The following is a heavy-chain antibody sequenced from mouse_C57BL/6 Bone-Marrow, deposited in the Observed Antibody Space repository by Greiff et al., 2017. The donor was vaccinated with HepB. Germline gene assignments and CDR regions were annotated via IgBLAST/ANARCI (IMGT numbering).Heavy chain of an antibody. J-gene: IGHJ1*03. CDR1: GYAFTNYL. CDR2: INPGSGGT. CDR3: ARSPYYRYFDV. Sequence: VKLMESGAELVRPGTSVKVSCKASGYAFTNYLIEWVKQRPGQGLEWIGVINPGSGGTNYNEKFKGKATLTADKSSSTAYMQLSSLTSEDSAVYFCARSPYYRYFDVWGTGTTVTVSS. V-gene: IGHV1-54*01.